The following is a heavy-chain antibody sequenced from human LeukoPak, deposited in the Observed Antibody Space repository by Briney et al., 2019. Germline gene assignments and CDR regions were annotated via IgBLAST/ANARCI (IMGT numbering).Heavy chain of an antibody. CDR1: GFTFNTYN. Sequence: GGSLRLSCAASGFTFNTYNMNWVRQAPGRGLEWVSYISTSSSTKYYADSVKGRFTISRDNARNSLWLQMNSLRAEDTAVYYCARDRIAVAGTGYYGMDVWGQGTTVTVSS. D-gene: IGHD6-19*01. V-gene: IGHV3-48*01. CDR2: ISTSSSTK. J-gene: IGHJ6*02. CDR3: ARDRIAVAGTGYYGMDV.